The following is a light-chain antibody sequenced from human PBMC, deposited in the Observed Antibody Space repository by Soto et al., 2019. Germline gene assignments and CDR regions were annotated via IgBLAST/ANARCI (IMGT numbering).Light chain of an antibody. CDR1: QAISNY. CDR2: GAS. CDR3: QQYISAPFT. J-gene: IGKJ3*01. Sequence: DIQMTQSPSSLSASVGDRVTITCRATQAISNYLAWYQQRPGKVPKLLIYGASTLQSGVPSRFSGSGSGTNFTLTISSLQPEDVATYYCQQYISAPFTFGPGTSVDIK. V-gene: IGKV1-27*01.